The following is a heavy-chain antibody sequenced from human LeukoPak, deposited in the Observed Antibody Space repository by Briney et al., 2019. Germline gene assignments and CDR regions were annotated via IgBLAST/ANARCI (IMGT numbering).Heavy chain of an antibody. CDR2: ISSSSSYI. Sequence: GGSLRLSCTASGFTFGDYAMSWVRQAPGKGLEWVSSISSSSSYIYYADSVKGRFTISRDNAKNSLYLQMNSLRAEDTAVYYCARGRRDGYNSGYYFDYWGQGTLVTVSS. CDR1: GFTFGDYA. D-gene: IGHD5-24*01. CDR3: ARGRRDGYNSGYYFDY. J-gene: IGHJ4*02. V-gene: IGHV3-21*01.